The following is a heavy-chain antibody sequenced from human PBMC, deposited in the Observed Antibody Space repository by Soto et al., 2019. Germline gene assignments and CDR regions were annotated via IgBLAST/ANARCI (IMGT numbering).Heavy chain of an antibody. CDR3: ARGARRYSYGEYYYGMDV. V-gene: IGHV3-21*01. J-gene: IGHJ6*02. CDR1: GFTFSSYS. Sequence: GGSLRLSCAASGFTFSSYSMNWVRQAPGKGLEWVSSISSSSSYIYYADSVKGRFTISRDNAKNSLYLQMNSLRAEDTAVYYCARGARRYSYGEYYYGMDVWGQGTTVTVSS. D-gene: IGHD5-18*01. CDR2: ISSSSSYI.